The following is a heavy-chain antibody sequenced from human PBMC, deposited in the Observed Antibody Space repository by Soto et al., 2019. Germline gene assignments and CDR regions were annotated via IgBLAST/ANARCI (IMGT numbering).Heavy chain of an antibody. CDR1: GFTFYSYA. J-gene: IGHJ4*02. V-gene: IGHV3-23*01. Sequence: EVQLLESGGGLVQPGGSLRLSCAASGFTFYSYAMTWVRQAPGKGLEWVSSISGGGGSTYYADSVKGRFTISRDSSKNTLYLQMNSLRTEDTAVYYCANAHSFVELGTFDYWGQGSLVTVSS. D-gene: IGHD1-7*01. CDR2: ISGGGGST. CDR3: ANAHSFVELGTFDY.